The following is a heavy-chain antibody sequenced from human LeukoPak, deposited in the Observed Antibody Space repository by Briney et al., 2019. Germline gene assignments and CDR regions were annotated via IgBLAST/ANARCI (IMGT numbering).Heavy chain of an antibody. Sequence: PSGALSLTCAVSGGSISSSNWWSWVRQPPGKGLEWIGEIYHSGSTNYNPSLKSRVTISVDKSKNQFSLKLSSVTAADTAVYYCARLLTGSEFSYYYYYMDVWGKGPRSPSP. CDR1: GGSISSSNW. V-gene: IGHV4-4*02. CDR2: IYHSGST. J-gene: IGHJ6*03. CDR3: ARLLTGSEFSYYYYYMDV. D-gene: IGHD1-20*01.